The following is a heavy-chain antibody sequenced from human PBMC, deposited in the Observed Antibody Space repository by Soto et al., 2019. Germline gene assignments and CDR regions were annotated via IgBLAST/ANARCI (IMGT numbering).Heavy chain of an antibody. CDR1: GYTFTNYG. CDR2: ITPYNGNT. Sequence: GASVKVSAKASGYTFTNYGLGWLRQAPGQGLEWMGWITPYNGNTNYAQNFQGRVTMTTDTSTSTAYMDLRSLRSDDTAVYYCGRDGAPGGLMDVWGRGTTVTVS. D-gene: IGHD1-26*01. V-gene: IGHV1-18*01. CDR3: GRDGAPGGLMDV. J-gene: IGHJ6*02.